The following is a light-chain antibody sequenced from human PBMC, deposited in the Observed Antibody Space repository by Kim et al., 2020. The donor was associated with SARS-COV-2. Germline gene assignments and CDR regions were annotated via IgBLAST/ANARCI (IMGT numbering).Light chain of an antibody. CDR1: QSVNSG. J-gene: IGKJ1*01. CDR3: QQYHSYST. Sequence: DIQMTQSPSSLSASVGDRVTITCRASQSVNSGLAWYQQKPGKAPKLLIYKTSNLESGVPSRFSGSGSGTEFTLTISSLQPDDFATYYCQQYHSYSTFGQGTKVDIK. CDR2: KTS. V-gene: IGKV1-5*03.